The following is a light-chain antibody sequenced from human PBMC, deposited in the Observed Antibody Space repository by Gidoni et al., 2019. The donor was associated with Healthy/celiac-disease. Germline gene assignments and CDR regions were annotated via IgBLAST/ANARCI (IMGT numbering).Light chain of an antibody. Sequence: IGLTQSPAILSLSPAERATLSCRARQSVSSYLAWYQQEPGQAPRLLIYDASNRATGIPARFSGSESGTDFTLTIGSLEPEDFAVYYCQQRSNWLTFGGGTKVEIK. J-gene: IGKJ4*01. CDR1: QSVSSY. CDR3: QQRSNWLT. CDR2: DAS. V-gene: IGKV3-11*01.